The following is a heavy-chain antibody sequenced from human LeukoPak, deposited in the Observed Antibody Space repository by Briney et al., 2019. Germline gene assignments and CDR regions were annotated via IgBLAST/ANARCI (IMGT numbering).Heavy chain of an antibody. CDR1: GGSISNYY. CDR2: IHYSGST. J-gene: IGHJ6*02. D-gene: IGHD6-13*01. V-gene: IGHV4-59*12. Sequence: SETLSLTCTVSGGSISNYYWSWIRQPPGKGLEWIGYIHYSGSTNYNPSLKSRVTISVDTSKNQFSLKLSSVTAADTAVYYCARSGIRYSSSSGRDGMDVWGQGTTVTVSS. CDR3: ARSGIRYSSSSGRDGMDV.